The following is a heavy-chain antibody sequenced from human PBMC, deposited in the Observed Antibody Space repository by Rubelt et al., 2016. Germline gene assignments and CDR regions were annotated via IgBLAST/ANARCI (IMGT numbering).Heavy chain of an antibody. Sequence: QVQLQQWGAGLLKPSETLSLTCAVYGGSFSGYFWSWIRQPPGKGLEWIGEISHSRSTNYNPSPKRRVPISLGTSKNQFSPKLTAVSAADTAVYYCARQEYGSDTSCYDDWGQGTLVTVSS. V-gene: IGHV4-34*01. J-gene: IGHJ4*02. CDR1: GGSFSGYF. D-gene: IGHD2-2*01. CDR2: ISHSRST. CDR3: ARQEYGSDTSCYDD.